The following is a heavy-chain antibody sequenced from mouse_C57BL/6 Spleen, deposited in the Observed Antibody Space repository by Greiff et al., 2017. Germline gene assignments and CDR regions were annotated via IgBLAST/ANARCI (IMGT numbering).Heavy chain of an antibody. Sequence: QVHVKQSGAELVKPGASVKLSCKASGYTFTEYTIHWVKQRSGQGLEWIGWFHPGSGSIKYNAKFKGKATFTAATSSNTAYMQLSSLTTEDSAIYYCARSGTYYSNYGFAYWGQGTLVTVSA. CDR3: ARSGTYYSNYGFAY. J-gene: IGHJ3*01. CDR2: FHPGSGSI. D-gene: IGHD2-5*01. CDR1: GYTFTEYT. V-gene: IGHV1-62-2*01.